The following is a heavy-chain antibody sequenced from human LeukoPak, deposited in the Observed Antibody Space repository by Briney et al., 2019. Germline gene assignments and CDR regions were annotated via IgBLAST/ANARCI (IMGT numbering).Heavy chain of an antibody. CDR2: INTNTGNP. Sequence: ASVKVSCKASGYTFTSYAMNWVRQAPGQGLEWMGWINTNTGNPTYAQGFTGRFVFPLDTSVSTAYLQISSLKAEDTAVYYCARDLAVTTSPSRYDYWGQGTLVTVSS. CDR1: GYTFTSYA. D-gene: IGHD4-17*01. J-gene: IGHJ4*02. V-gene: IGHV7-4-1*02. CDR3: ARDLAVTTSPSRYDY.